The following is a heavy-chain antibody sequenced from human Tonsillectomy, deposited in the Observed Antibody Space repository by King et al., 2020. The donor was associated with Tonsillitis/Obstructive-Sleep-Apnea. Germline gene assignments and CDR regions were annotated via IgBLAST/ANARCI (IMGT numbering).Heavy chain of an antibody. Sequence: QLVQSGAEVKKPGESLKISCKGSGYSFTSYWIAWVRQMPGKGLEWMGIIYPDDSDTRYSPSFQGQVTISADKSISTAYLQWSSLKASDTAMYDCARGSTDYYYYMDVWGKGTTVTVSS. CDR2: IYPDDSDT. CDR3: ARGSTDYYYYMDV. D-gene: IGHD2-2*01. CDR1: GYSFTSYW. V-gene: IGHV5-51*01. J-gene: IGHJ6*03.